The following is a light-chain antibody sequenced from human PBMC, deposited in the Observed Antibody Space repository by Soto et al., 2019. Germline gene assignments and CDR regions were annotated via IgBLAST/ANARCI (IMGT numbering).Light chain of an antibody. V-gene: IGKV1-6*01. J-gene: IGKJ4*01. CDR2: AAS. CDR3: LQDYNYPLA. CDR1: QGTSND. Sequence: AIQMTQSPSSLSASVGARVTITCRASQGTSNDLGWHQQKPGKAPKLLIYAASSLQSGAPSRFSGSGSGTDFTLTISSLQPEDFAAYYCLQDYNYPLAFGGGTKVESK.